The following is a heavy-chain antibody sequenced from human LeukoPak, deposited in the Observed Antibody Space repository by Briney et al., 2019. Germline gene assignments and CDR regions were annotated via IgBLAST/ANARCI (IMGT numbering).Heavy chain of an antibody. V-gene: IGHV3-53*01. CDR2: IYTTDIT. CDR1: GFSVSDNY. CDR3: ARAEYGNWFDP. Sequence: GGSLRLPCAASGFSVSDNYMSWVRQAPGKGLEWVSLIYTTDITYYADSVKGRFTISRDNSKNTVSLQMNSLRADDTAVYYCARAEYGNWFDPWGQGTLVTVSS. J-gene: IGHJ5*02. D-gene: IGHD2-2*01.